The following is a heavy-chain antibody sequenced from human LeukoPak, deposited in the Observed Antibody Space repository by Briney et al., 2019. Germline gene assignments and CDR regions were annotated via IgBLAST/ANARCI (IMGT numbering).Heavy chain of an antibody. J-gene: IGHJ4*02. D-gene: IGHD3-10*01. CDR1: GFTFGDYA. CDR2: IRRKAYGGTT. Sequence: GGSLRLSCTASGFTFGDYAMSWFRQAPGKGLGWVGFIRRKAYGGTTEYAASVKGTFTISRDDSKNTAYLQMNSLKTEDTAVYYCTGNYYGSGSYADFDYWGQGTLVTVSS. CDR3: TGNYYGSGSYADFDY. V-gene: IGHV3-49*03.